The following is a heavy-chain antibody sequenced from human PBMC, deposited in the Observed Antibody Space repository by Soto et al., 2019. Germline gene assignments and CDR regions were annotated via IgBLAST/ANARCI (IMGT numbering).Heavy chain of an antibody. CDR1: GFSFSSAG. V-gene: IGHV3-33*01. CDR2: ISYDGSNK. CDR3: ARGTFYYDSSCHYAPEY. Sequence: GGSLRIACAASGFSFSSAGMHWVRQAPGKGLEWEAVISYDGSNKYYADSVKGRFTISRDNSMDTLYLQMNGLRAEDTAVYYCARGTFYYDSSCHYAPEYWGQGT. J-gene: IGHJ4*02. D-gene: IGHD3-22*01.